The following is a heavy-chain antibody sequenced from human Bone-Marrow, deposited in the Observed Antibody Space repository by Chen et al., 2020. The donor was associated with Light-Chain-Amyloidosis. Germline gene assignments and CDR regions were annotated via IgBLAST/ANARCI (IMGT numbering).Heavy chain of an antibody. CDR1: GFPLSNYA. CDR3: AKGLGPARNTENDY. D-gene: IGHD1-26*01. V-gene: IGHV3-23*03. Sequence: EVQLEESGGNLVQPGGSLRLSCVVSGFPLSNYAVSWVRQAPGKGLAWVSGAYTDGKTFYAGSVKGRFTVSRDNSKNTVYLQMDSLRAEDTAVYYCAKGLGPARNTENDYWGQGTLVTVSS. CDR2: AYTDGKT. J-gene: IGHJ4*02.